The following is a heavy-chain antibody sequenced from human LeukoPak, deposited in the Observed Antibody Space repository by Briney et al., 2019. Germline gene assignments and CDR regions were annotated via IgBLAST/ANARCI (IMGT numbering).Heavy chain of an antibody. V-gene: IGHV2-5*02. J-gene: IGHJ5*02. CDR3: AHSVPAAMSRWFDP. CDR1: GFSLSTSGVG. Sequence: SGPTLVNPTQTLTLTRTFSGFSLSTSGVGVGWIRQPPGKALEWLALIYWDDDKRYSPSLKSRLTITKDTSKNQVVLTMTNMDPVDTATYYCAHSVPAAMSRWFDPWGQGTLVTVSS. CDR2: IYWDDDK. D-gene: IGHD2-2*01.